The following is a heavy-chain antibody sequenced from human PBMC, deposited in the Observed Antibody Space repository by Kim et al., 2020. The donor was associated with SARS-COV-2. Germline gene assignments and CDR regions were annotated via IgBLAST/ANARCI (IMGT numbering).Heavy chain of an antibody. D-gene: IGHD6-6*01. CDR3: ARGPITLYSSSYYYGMDV. Sequence: KSRVTISVDTSKNQFSLKLSSVTAADTAVYYCARGPITLYSSSYYYGMDVWGQGTTVTVSS. J-gene: IGHJ6*02. V-gene: IGHV4-34*01.